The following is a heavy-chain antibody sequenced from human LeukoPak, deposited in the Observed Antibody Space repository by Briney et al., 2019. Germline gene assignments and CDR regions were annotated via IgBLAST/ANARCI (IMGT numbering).Heavy chain of an antibody. V-gene: IGHV3-23*01. D-gene: IGHD2-2*01. CDR1: GFTFSRYA. J-gene: IGHJ6*02. Sequence: GGSLRLSCAASGFTFSRYAMNWVRQAPGKGLEWVSGMSSSGIATYYADSVRGRLTISRDNSKNTLYLQMNSLRAEDTAVYYCARLGYCSSTSCPDYYYYGMDVWGQGTTVTVSS. CDR3: ARLGYCSSTSCPDYYYYGMDV. CDR2: MSSSGIAT.